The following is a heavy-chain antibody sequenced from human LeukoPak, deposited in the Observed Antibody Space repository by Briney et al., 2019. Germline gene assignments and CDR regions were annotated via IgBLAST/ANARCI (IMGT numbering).Heavy chain of an antibody. J-gene: IGHJ4*02. CDR1: GFTFSSYW. CDR3: AKDGIYGDYGAY. D-gene: IGHD4-17*01. V-gene: IGHV3-74*01. Sequence: GGSLRLSCAASGFTFSSYWMHWVRQAPGKGLVWVSRINSDGSSTSYADSVKGRFTISRDNAKNTLYLQMNSPRAEDTAVYYCAKDGIYGDYGAYWGQGTLVTVSS. CDR2: INSDGSST.